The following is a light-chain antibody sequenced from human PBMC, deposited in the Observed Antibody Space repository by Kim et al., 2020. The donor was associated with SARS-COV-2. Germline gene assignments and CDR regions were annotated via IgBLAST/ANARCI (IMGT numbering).Light chain of an antibody. CDR3: QKYNSAPWT. Sequence: SSVGDIVTITGPASQYIANSLAWYQQKPGTVPKVLIYGASTLQSGVPSRFSGSGSGTEFTLTIGSLQTEDVATYYCQKYNSAPWTFGPGTKVDIK. V-gene: IGKV1-27*01. CDR1: QYIANS. CDR2: GAS. J-gene: IGKJ1*01.